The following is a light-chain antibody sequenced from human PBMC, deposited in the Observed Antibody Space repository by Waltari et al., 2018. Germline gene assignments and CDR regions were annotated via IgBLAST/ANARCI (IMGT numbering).Light chain of an antibody. Sequence: ETVLTQSPGPLSLSPGESATLSCRASQSVRGSLAWYQQKAGQAPRLLIYGASSRATGIPDRFSGSGSGTDFSLTISRLEPEDFAVYYCQHYVRLPATFGQGTKVEIK. CDR1: QSVRGS. CDR3: QHYVRLPAT. J-gene: IGKJ1*01. CDR2: GAS. V-gene: IGKV3-20*01.